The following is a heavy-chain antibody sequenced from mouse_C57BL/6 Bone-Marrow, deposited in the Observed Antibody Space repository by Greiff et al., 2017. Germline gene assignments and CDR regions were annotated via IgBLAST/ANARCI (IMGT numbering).Heavy chain of an antibody. CDR3: AIHGSNDY. J-gene: IGHJ2*01. CDR1: GFTFSSYA. V-gene: IGHV5-4*03. CDR2: ISDGGSYT. D-gene: IGHD1-1*01. Sequence: EVKVEESGGGLVKPGGSLKLSCAASGFTFSSYAMSWVRQTPEKRLEWVATISDGGSYTYYPDNVKGRFTISRDNAKNNLYLQMSHLKSEDTAMYYCAIHGSNDYWGQGTTLTVSS.